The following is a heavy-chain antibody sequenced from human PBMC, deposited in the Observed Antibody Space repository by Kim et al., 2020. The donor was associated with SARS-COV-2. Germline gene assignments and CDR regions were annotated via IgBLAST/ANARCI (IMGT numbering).Heavy chain of an antibody. J-gene: IGHJ4*02. D-gene: IGHD3-10*01. CDR2: ISYDETKE. CDR1: GFTFNNYG. CDR3: AREGTSGSFPDF. Sequence: GGSLRLSCTASGFTFNNYGMHWVRQPPGKGLEWVALISYDETKEYDADSVKGRFTISRDNFNNTVYLQMNSLREEDTALYYCAREGTSGSFPDFWGQGTLVTVS. V-gene: IGHV3-30*03.